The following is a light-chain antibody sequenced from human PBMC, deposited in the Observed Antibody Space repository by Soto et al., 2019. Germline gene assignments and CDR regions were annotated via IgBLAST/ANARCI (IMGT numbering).Light chain of an antibody. V-gene: IGKV3-20*01. Sequence: EIVLTQSPGTLSLSPGERATLSCRASQSVSSSYLAWYQQKPGQAPRLLIYGASSRATGIPDRFSGSWSGTDFPLTISRLEPEDFAVYYCQQYGSSPVTFGQGTKVEIK. CDR2: GAS. CDR1: QSVSSSY. CDR3: QQYGSSPVT. J-gene: IGKJ1*01.